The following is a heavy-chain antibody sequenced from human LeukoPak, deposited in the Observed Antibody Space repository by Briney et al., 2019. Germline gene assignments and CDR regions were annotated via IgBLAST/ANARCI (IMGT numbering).Heavy chain of an antibody. CDR1: GFTFSRNW. Sequence: GRSLRLSCGVSGFTFSRNWMTWVRQTPGKGLEWVANIKQDGSEKYYVDSVKGRFTISRDNAKNSLYLQMNSLRAEDTAVYYCAREMRLAVAVYYYYGMDVWGQGTTVTVSS. CDR2: IKQDGSEK. J-gene: IGHJ6*02. D-gene: IGHD6-19*01. V-gene: IGHV3-7*01. CDR3: AREMRLAVAVYYYYGMDV.